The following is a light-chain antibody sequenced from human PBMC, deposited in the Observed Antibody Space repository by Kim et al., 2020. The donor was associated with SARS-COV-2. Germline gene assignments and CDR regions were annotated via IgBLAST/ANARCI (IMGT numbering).Light chain of an antibody. CDR1: NIGDKN. V-gene: IGLV3-9*01. Sequence: SVAQGQTAKISGGGPNIGDKNVHWYQQKPGQAPVLVIYRDFNRPSGIPERFSGSNSGITATLTITRAQGEDEADYYCQIWDIRTVVFGGGTQLTVL. CDR3: QIWDIRTVV. CDR2: RDF. J-gene: IGLJ3*02.